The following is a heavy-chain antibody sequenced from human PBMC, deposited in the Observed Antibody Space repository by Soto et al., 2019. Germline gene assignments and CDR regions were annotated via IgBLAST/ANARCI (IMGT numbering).Heavy chain of an antibody. CDR3: ARSQGSSTSLEIYYYYYYGMDV. V-gene: IGHV1-69*01. Sequence: QVQLVHSGAEVKKPGSWVKVSCRAPGGTLSSYAISGVRQAPGQGLEWMGGIIPISGTANYAQKFQGRVTITADESTSTAYMELSSLRSEDTAVYYCARSQGSSTSLEIYYYYYYGMDVWGQGTTVTVSS. CDR2: IIPISGTA. D-gene: IGHD2-2*01. CDR1: GGTLSSYA. J-gene: IGHJ6*02.